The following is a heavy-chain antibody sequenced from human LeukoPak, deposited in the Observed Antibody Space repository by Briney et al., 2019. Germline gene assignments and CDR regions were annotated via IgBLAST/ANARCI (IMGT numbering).Heavy chain of an antibody. D-gene: IGHD6-13*01. CDR1: GYTFTGYY. CDR2: INPNSGGT. CDR3: ASRKQQLVRSGHSFDY. J-gene: IGHJ4*02. V-gene: IGHV1-2*02. Sequence: ASVKVSCKASGYTFTGYYIQWVRQAPGQGLEWMGWINPNSGGTNYAQKFQGRVTLTGDTSISTAYMELSSLRSDDTAVYYCASRKQQLVRSGHSFDYWGQGTLVTVSS.